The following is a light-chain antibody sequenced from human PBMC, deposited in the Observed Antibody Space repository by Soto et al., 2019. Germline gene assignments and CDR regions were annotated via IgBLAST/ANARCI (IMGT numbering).Light chain of an antibody. CDR1: QSVDHY. CDR3: QQRSKWPKT. J-gene: IGKJ4*01. CDR2: DTS. V-gene: IGKV3-11*01. Sequence: EIVLAQSPATLSLPPGERATLSCRASQSVDHYLAWYQQKPGQAPRLLIRDTSIRATATPARFSGSGSGTDFCLTISNLEPEDSAVYYCQQRSKWPKTFGGGTKVEIK.